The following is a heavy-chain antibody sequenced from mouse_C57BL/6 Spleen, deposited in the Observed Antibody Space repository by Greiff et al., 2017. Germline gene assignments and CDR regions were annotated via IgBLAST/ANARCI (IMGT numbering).Heavy chain of an antibody. J-gene: IGHJ1*03. Sequence: VQRVESGAELVKPGASVKISCKASGYAFSSYWMNWVKQRPGKGLEWIGQIYPGDGDTNYNGKFKGKATLTADKSSSTAYMQLSSLTSEDSAVYFCAKEGYYGSSYGYFDVWGTGTTVTVSS. V-gene: IGHV1-80*01. D-gene: IGHD1-1*01. CDR1: GYAFSSYW. CDR2: IYPGDGDT. CDR3: AKEGYYGSSYGYFDV.